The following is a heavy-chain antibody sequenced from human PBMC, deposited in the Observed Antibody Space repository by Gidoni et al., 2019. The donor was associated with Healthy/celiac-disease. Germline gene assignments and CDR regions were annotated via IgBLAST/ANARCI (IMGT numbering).Heavy chain of an antibody. Sequence: EVQLVESGGGLVKPGGSLRLSCAASGFTCSSAWMSWVRQAPGKGLEWVGRIKSKTDGGTTDYAAPVKGRFTISRDDSKNTLYLQMNSLKTEDTAVYYCTRTHYYDSSGYYPVAFDIWGQGTMVTVSS. D-gene: IGHD3-22*01. CDR1: GFTCSSAW. J-gene: IGHJ3*02. CDR3: TRTHYYDSSGYYPVAFDI. CDR2: IKSKTDGGTT. V-gene: IGHV3-15*01.